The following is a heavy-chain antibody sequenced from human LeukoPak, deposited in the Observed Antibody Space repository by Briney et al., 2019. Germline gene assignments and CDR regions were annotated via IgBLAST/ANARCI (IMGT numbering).Heavy chain of an antibody. D-gene: IGHD6-19*01. CDR2: ISGSGGST. CDR3: ASAPATIAVAGPFDY. Sequence: PGGSLRLTCAASGFTFSSYVMSWVRQAPGKELEWVSGISGSGGSTYYAGSVKGRFTISRDNFKNTLYLQMNSLRAEDTALYYCASAPATIAVAGPFDYWGQGTLVTVSS. J-gene: IGHJ4*02. V-gene: IGHV3-23*01. CDR1: GFTFSSYV.